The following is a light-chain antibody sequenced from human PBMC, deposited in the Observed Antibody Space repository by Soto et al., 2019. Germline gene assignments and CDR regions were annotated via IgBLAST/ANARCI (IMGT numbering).Light chain of an antibody. V-gene: IGKV2-28*01. CDR1: QILLHINGYNY. CDR3: IQTLQYPCT. Sequence: DIVVTQSPLSLPFTPGEPASISCRSSQILLHINGYNYLDWYLQTPGQSPQLLIHLASIRASGVPDRFSGSGSCTDFTLKISRVEAEDFGVYYCIQTLQYPCTVGGGTKVDSK. CDR2: LAS. J-gene: IGKJ4*01.